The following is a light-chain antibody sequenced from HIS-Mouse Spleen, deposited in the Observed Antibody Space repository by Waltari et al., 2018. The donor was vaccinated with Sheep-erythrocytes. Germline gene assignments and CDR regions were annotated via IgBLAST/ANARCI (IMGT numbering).Light chain of an antibody. CDR3: LSADSSGIFWV. J-gene: IGLJ3*02. CDR2: KDS. V-gene: IGLV3-16*01. Sequence: SYELTQPPSVSVSLAQIARITCSGDAFPKKYAYWSQQKPGQFPVLVIYKDSERPSGIPGRFTGSSSGTIVTLTISGVQAEDEADYYCLSADSSGIFWVFGGGTKLTVL. CDR1: AFPKKY.